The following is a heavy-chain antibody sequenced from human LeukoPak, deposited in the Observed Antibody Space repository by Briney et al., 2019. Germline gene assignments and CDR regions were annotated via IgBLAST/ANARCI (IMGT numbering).Heavy chain of an antibody. CDR3: AKSFGPVIAAAGTGAD. V-gene: IGHV1-18*01. Sequence: GASVKVSCKASGYTFSSYGISWVRQAPGQGLEWMGWINIHNGYTIYGQKIQGRVTMTADKSTNTAHMDLRSLRSDDTAVYYCAKSFGPVIAAAGTGADWGQGTPVTVSS. CDR1: GYTFSSYG. CDR2: INIHNGYT. J-gene: IGHJ4*02. D-gene: IGHD6-13*01.